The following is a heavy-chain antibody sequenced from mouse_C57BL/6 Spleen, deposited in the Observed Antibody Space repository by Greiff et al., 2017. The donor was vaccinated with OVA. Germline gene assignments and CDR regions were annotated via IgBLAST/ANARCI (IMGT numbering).Heavy chain of an antibody. D-gene: IGHD3-2*02. CDR1: GYAFSSSW. CDR2: IYPGDGDT. V-gene: IGHV1-82*01. Sequence: VKLVESGPELVKPGASVKISCKASGYAFSSSWMNWVKQRPGKGLEWIGRIYPGDGDTNYNGKFKGKATLTADKSSSTAYMQLSSLTSEDSAVYFCARLGSSGYLYAMDYWGQGTSVTVSS. CDR3: ARLGSSGYLYAMDY. J-gene: IGHJ4*01.